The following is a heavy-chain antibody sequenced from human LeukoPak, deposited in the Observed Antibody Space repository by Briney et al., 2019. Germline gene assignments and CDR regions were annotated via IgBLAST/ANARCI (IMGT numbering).Heavy chain of an antibody. J-gene: IGHJ4*02. CDR2: INPSGGST. CDR1: GYTFTSYY. Sequence: ASVKVSCKASGYTFTSYYMHWVRQAPGQGLEWMGIINPSGGSTSYAQKFQGRVTMTRDTSTSTAYMELRSLRSDDTAVYYCARVPPRRGGYNLPYWGQGTLVTVSS. CDR3: ARVPPRRGGYNLPY. D-gene: IGHD5-24*01. V-gene: IGHV1-46*01.